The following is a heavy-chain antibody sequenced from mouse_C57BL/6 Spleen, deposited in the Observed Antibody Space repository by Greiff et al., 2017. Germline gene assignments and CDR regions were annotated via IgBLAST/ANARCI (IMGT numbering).Heavy chain of an antibody. CDR3: ARQRGYDGRYYFDY. D-gene: IGHD2-2*01. Sequence: EVQGVESGGDFVKPGGFLKLSCAASGFTFSSYGMSWVRQTPDKRLEWVATISRGGSYIHYPDSVKGRFTISRDNAKNTLYLQMSSLKSEDTAMYYCARQRGYDGRYYFDYWGQGTTLTVAS. V-gene: IGHV5-6*01. CDR2: ISRGGSYI. CDR1: GFTFSSYG. J-gene: IGHJ2*01.